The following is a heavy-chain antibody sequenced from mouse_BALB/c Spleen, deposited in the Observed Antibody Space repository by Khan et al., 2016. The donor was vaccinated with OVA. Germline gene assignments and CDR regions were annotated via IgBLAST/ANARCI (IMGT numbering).Heavy chain of an antibody. CDR3: ARYTMITLYAMDY. CDR1: GDSITSGY. V-gene: IGHV3-8*02. CDR2: ISYSGNT. Sequence: LQLEESGPSLVKPSQTLSLTCSVTGDSITSGYWNWIRKFPGNKLEYMGYISYSGNTYYNPSLKCRISITRDTSKNQYYLQLNSVTTEDTATYYCARYTMITLYAMDYWGQGTSVTVSS. D-gene: IGHD2-4*01. J-gene: IGHJ4*01.